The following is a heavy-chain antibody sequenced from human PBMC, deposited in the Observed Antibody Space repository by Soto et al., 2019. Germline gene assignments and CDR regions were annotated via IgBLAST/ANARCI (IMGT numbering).Heavy chain of an antibody. CDR2: IYPGDHET. CDR3: ARSPRSSPYFDY. Sequence: GESLKISCQSSGYTFSNFWIGWVRQLPGKGLEWMGIIYPGDHETRYSPSFHGKVTISADRSINTAYLQWNSLEASDTSFYFCARSPRSSPYFDYWGQGALVTVSS. CDR1: GYTFSNFW. D-gene: IGHD6-13*01. V-gene: IGHV5-51*01. J-gene: IGHJ4*02.